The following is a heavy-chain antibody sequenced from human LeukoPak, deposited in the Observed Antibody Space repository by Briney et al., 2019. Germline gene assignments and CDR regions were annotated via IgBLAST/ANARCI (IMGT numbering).Heavy chain of an antibody. Sequence: GGSLRLSCATSGFTFSSYAMSWVRQAPGKGLEWVSGISGTGGITYYSDSVKGRFTISRDNSKNTLYLQMNGLRAEDTAVYYCAKGVGATRYNWFDPWGQGTLVTVSS. CDR2: ISGTGGIT. V-gene: IGHV3-23*01. CDR3: AKGVGATRYNWFDP. CDR1: GFTFSSYA. D-gene: IGHD1-26*01. J-gene: IGHJ5*02.